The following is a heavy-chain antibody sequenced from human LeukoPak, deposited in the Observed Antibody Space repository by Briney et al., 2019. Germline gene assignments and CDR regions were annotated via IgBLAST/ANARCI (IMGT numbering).Heavy chain of an antibody. CDR1: GGTFSSYA. V-gene: IGHV1-69*04. D-gene: IGHD6-19*01. Sequence: GASVKVSCKASGGTFSSYAISWVRQAPGQGLEWMGRIIPILGIANYAQKFQGRVTITADKSTSTAYMELSSLRSEDTAVYYCASPLYSSGPDYYHYGMDVWGQGTTVTVSS. J-gene: IGHJ6*02. CDR2: IIPILGIA. CDR3: ASPLYSSGPDYYHYGMDV.